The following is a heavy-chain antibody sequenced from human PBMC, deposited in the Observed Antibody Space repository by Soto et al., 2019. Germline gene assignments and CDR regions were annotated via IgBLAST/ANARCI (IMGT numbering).Heavy chain of an antibody. D-gene: IGHD3-10*01. V-gene: IGHV1-69*13. CDR3: ARAGEGAYYYGSGSYLYHSRYYYYYGMDV. CDR2: IIPIFGTA. Sequence: GASVKVSCKASGGTFSSYAISWVRQAPGQGLEWMGGIIPIFGTANYAQKFQGRVTITADESTSTAYMELSSLRSEDTAVYYCARAGEGAYYYGSGSYLYHSRYYYYYGMDVWGQGTTVTVSS. J-gene: IGHJ6*02. CDR1: GGTFSSYA.